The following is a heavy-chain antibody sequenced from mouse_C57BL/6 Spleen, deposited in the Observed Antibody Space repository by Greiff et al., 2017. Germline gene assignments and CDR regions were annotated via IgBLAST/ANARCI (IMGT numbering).Heavy chain of an antibody. V-gene: IGHV5-17*01. CDR3: ARHGSSYEWFAY. J-gene: IGHJ3*01. CDR1: GFTFSDYG. D-gene: IGHD1-1*01. CDR2: ISSGSSTI. Sequence: EVKLVESGGGLVKPGGSLKLSCAASGFTFSDYGMHWVRQAPEKGLEWVAYISSGSSTIYYADTVKGRFTISRDNAKNTLFLQMTSLRSEDTAMYYCARHGSSYEWFAYWGQGTLVTVSA.